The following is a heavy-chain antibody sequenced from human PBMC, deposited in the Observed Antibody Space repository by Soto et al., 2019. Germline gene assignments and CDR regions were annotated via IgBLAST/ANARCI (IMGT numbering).Heavy chain of an antibody. D-gene: IGHD1-26*01. CDR3: ARHFMGRWVFHGMDV. CDR1: GYSFTSYW. V-gene: IGHV5-51*01. CDR2: IYPGDSDT. Sequence: PGESLKISCKGSGYSFTSYWIGWVRQMPGKGLEWMGIIYPGDSDTRYSPSFQGQVTISADKSISTAYLQWSSLKASDTAMYYCARHFMGRWVFHGMDVWGQGTTFTV. J-gene: IGHJ6*02.